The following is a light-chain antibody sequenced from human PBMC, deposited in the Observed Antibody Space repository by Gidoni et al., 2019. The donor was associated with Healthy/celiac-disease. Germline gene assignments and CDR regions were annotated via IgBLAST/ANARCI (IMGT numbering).Light chain of an antibody. CDR2: AAS. CDR1: QGISNY. J-gene: IGKJ1*01. Sequence: DIQMTQSPSSLSASVGDRVTITCRASQGISNYLAWSQQKPGKVPKLLLYAASTLQSGVPSRFSGSGSGTDFTLTISSLQPEDVETYYFQKYNSAPWTFXXXTKVEIK. CDR3: QKYNSAPWT. V-gene: IGKV1-27*01.